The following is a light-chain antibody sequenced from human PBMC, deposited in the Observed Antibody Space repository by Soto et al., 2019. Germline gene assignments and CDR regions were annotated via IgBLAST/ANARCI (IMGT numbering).Light chain of an antibody. Sequence: QSALTQPRSVSGSPGQSVTISCTGTSSDVGGYNYVSWYQQHPGKAPKLMIYDVSKRPSGVPDRFSGSKSGNTASLTISGLQDEDEADYYYYSYADSYTFGDVFGTGTKVTVL. V-gene: IGLV2-11*01. CDR3: YSYADSYTFGDV. CDR1: SSDVGGYNY. CDR2: DVS. J-gene: IGLJ1*01.